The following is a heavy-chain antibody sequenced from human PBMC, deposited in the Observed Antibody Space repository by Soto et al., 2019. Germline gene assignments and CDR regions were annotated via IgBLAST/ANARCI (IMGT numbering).Heavy chain of an antibody. D-gene: IGHD2-15*01. CDR3: ARDCSGGSCSLQH. Sequence: SETLSLTCTVSGGSISSYYWSWIRQPPGKGLEWIGYIYYSGSTNYNPSLKSRVTISVDTSKNQFSLKLSSVTAADTAVYYCARDCSGGSCSLQHWGQGNLVTVSS. CDR1: GGSISSYY. CDR2: IYYSGST. J-gene: IGHJ1*01. V-gene: IGHV4-59*01.